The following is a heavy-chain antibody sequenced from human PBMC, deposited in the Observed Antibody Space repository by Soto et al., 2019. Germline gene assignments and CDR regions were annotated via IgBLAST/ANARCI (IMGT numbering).Heavy chain of an antibody. Sequence: QVQLQESGPGLVKTSQTLSLTCTVSGGSISSGGYYWSWIRQHTGKGLEWIGYIYYSGSTYYKPSLKRRVTIPVETSKNQCTRKLSSVAAADTAVYYCARVGIDDYGDYGITDYWGQGTLVTVTS. D-gene: IGHD4-17*01. V-gene: IGHV4-31*03. J-gene: IGHJ4*02. CDR1: GGSISSGGYY. CDR2: IYYSGST. CDR3: ARVGIDDYGDYGITDY.